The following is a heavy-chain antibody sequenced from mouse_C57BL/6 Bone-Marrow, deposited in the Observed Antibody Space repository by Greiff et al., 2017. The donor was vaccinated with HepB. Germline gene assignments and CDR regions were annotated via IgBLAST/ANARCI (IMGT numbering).Heavy chain of an antibody. D-gene: IGHD1-1*01. CDR2: INPYNGGT. J-gene: IGHJ1*03. Sequence: EVQLQQSGPVLVKPGASVKMSCKASGYTFTDYYMNWVKQSHGKSLEWIGVINPYNGGTSYNQKFKGKATLTVDKSSSTAYMELNSLTSEDSAVYYCARSDYESSSYWYFDVWGTGTTVTVSS. V-gene: IGHV1-19*01. CDR3: ARSDYESSSYWYFDV. CDR1: GYTFTDYY.